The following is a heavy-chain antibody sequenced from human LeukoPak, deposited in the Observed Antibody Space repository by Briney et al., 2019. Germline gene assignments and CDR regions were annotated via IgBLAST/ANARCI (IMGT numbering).Heavy chain of an antibody. V-gene: IGHV4-61*08. Sequence: PSQTLSLTCTVSGGSISSGDYYWSWIRQPPGKGLEWIGYIYYSGSTNYNPSLKSRVTISVDTSKNQFSLKLSSVTAADTAVYYCARYSTYYDFWSFDYWGQGTLVTVSS. D-gene: IGHD3-3*01. CDR1: GGSISSGDYY. CDR3: ARYSTYYDFWSFDY. CDR2: IYYSGST. J-gene: IGHJ4*02.